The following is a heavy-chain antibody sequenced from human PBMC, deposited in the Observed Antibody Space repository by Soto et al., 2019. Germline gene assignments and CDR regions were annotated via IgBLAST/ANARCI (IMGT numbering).Heavy chain of an antibody. Sequence: SETLSLTCTVSVGSISSYYWSWIRQPPGKGLEWIGYIYYSGSTNYNPSLKSRVTISVDTSKNQFSLKLSSVTAADTAVYYCASTRMIVALFDYWGQGTLVTVSS. V-gene: IGHV4-59*08. CDR2: IYYSGST. CDR1: VGSISSYY. CDR3: ASTRMIVALFDY. J-gene: IGHJ4*02. D-gene: IGHD3-22*01.